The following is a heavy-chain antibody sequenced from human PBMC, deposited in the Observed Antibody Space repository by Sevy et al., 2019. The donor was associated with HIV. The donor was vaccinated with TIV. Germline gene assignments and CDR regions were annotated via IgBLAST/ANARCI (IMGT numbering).Heavy chain of an antibody. CDR3: AKAFLIGIFGVVDY. V-gene: IGHV3-23*01. CDR1: GFSCSSYA. D-gene: IGHD3-3*01. J-gene: IGHJ4*02. CDR2: ISGSGGST. Sequence: GGSLRLSCAASGFSCSSYAMSWVRQAPGKGLEGVSAISGSGGSTYYADSVKGRFTISRDNSKNTLYLQMNSLRAEDTAVYYCAKAFLIGIFGVVDYWGQGPLVTVSS.